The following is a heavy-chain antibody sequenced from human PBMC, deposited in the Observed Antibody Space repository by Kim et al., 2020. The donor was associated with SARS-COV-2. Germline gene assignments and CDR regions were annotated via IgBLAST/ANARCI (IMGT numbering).Heavy chain of an antibody. CDR3: ARARKQQGVIDAFDI. J-gene: IGHJ3*02. V-gene: IGHV4-31*03. CDR1: GGSISSGGYY. Sequence: SETLSLTCTVSGGSISSGGYYWSWIRQHPGKGLEWTGYIYYSGSTYYNPSLKSRVTISVDTSKNQFSLKLSSVTAADTAVYYCARARKQQGVIDAFDIWGQGTMVTVSS. D-gene: IGHD6-13*01. CDR2: IYYSGST.